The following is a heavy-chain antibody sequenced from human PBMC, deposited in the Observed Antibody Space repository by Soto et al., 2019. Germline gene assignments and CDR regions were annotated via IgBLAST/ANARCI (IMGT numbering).Heavy chain of an antibody. D-gene: IGHD1-26*01. CDR1: GFTFSNYG. CDR2: ISYDESNK. V-gene: IGHV3-30*18. CDR3: AKEYSGYYYYYYMDV. Sequence: QVQLVESGGGVVQPGRSLRLSCAASGFTFSNYGMHWVRQAPGKGLEWVAVISYDESNKYYADSVKARFTISRDNSKNTLYLQMNSLRAEDTAVYYCAKEYSGYYYYYYMDVWGKGTTVTVSS. J-gene: IGHJ6*03.